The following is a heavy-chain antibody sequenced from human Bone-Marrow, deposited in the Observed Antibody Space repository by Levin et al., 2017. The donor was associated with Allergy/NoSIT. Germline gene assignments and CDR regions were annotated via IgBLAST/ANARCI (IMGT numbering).Heavy chain of an antibody. CDR2: IFYRGST. V-gene: IGHV4-59*01. Sequence: SETLSLTCNVSGGSISGFYWSWIRQPPGKGLEFIGFIFYRGSTYYAPSLKSRVTISLETSDNQFSLRLSSVTAADTAVYYCGRVGYCTGGRCNSYHYGVDVWGQGSTVTVSS. D-gene: IGHD2-8*02. CDR3: GRVGYCTGGRCNSYHYGVDV. CDR1: GGSISGFY. J-gene: IGHJ6*02.